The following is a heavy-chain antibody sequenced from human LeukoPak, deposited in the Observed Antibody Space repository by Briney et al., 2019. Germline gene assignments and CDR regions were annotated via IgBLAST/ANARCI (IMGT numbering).Heavy chain of an antibody. J-gene: IGHJ4*02. CDR3: STWTDLNDY. D-gene: IGHD3/OR15-3a*01. Sequence: PGGSLRLSCAASGFTFTNAWMSGVRKAPGKGLGWVGRIRSKTDGGTIDYAAPVKGRFIISRDDSRNTLYLQMNSLRTEDTAVYYCSTWTDLNDYWGQGTLVTVPS. CDR1: GFTFTNAW. CDR2: IRSKTDGGTI. V-gene: IGHV3-15*01.